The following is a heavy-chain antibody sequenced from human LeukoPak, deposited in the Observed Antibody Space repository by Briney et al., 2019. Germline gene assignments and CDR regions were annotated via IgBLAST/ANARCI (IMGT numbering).Heavy chain of an antibody. D-gene: IGHD6-13*01. CDR2: IKQDGSET. Sequence: GGSLRLSCAASGFTFSSYWMNWVRQAPGGGLEWVANIKQDGSETHYVDSVKGRFIISRDNAKDSLYLQMNSLRVEDTAVYYCARDPPGIAASGTYYWGQGTLVTVSS. CDR1: GFTFSSYW. CDR3: ARDPPGIAASGTYY. J-gene: IGHJ4*02. V-gene: IGHV3-7*03.